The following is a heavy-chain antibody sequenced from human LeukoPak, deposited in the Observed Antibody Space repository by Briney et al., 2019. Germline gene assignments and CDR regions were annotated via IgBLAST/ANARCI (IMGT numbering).Heavy chain of an antibody. Sequence: GGSLRLSCAASGFTFSSYGMSWVRQAPGKGLEWVAVISYDGSNKYYADSVKGRFTISRDNSKNTLYLQMNSLRAEDTAVYYCARDLVRGVILDSFDYWGQGTLVTVSS. J-gene: IGHJ4*02. D-gene: IGHD3-10*01. V-gene: IGHV3-30*03. CDR3: ARDLVRGVILDSFDY. CDR2: ISYDGSNK. CDR1: GFTFSSYG.